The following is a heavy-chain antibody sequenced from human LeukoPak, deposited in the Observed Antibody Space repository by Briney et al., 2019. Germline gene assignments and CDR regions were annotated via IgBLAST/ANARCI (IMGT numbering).Heavy chain of an antibody. Sequence: GGSLRLSCAASGFTFSGYAMHWVRQAPGKGLEWVAVISYDGSYKYYADSVKGRFTISRDNAKNSLYLQMNSLRAEDTAVYYCARDDWDNEDNWFDPWGQGTLVTVSS. D-gene: IGHD2-21*01. V-gene: IGHV3-30-3*01. J-gene: IGHJ5*02. CDR2: ISYDGSYK. CDR1: GFTFSGYA. CDR3: ARDDWDNEDNWFDP.